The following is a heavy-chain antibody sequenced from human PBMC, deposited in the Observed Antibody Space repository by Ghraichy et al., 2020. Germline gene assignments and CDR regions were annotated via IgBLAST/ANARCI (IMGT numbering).Heavy chain of an antibody. Sequence: GGSLRLSCAASGFTFSSYWMHWVRQAPGKGLVWVSRINSDGSSTSYADSVKGRFTISRDNAKNTLYLQMNSLRAEDTAVYYCARGGSSGYYYGGDYYYGMDVWGQGTTVTVSS. CDR1: GFTFSSYW. CDR3: ARGGSSGYYYGGDYYYGMDV. V-gene: IGHV3-74*01. CDR2: INSDGSST. D-gene: IGHD3-22*01. J-gene: IGHJ6*02.